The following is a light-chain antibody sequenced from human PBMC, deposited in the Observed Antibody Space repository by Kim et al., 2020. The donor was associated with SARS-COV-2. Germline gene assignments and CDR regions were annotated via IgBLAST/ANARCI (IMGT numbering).Light chain of an antibody. CDR3: QVWDSSSDHWV. Sequence: SYELTQPPSVSVAPGKTARITCEGNNIGSNNVQWYQQKSGQAPVLVIFYDGGRPSGIPERLSGSNSGNTATLTISRVEAGDEADYYCQVWDSSSDHWVFG. CDR1: NIGSNN. V-gene: IGLV3-21*04. CDR2: YDG. J-gene: IGLJ3*02.